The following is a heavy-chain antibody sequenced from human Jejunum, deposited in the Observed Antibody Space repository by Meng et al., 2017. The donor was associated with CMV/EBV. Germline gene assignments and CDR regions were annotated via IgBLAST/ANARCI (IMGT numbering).Heavy chain of an antibody. V-gene: IGHV3-7*04. CDR3: GRDGRPIDY. Sequence: VEVVEAGGGLVQPGGSLRLSCAASGFTFNRYWMTWVRQAPGKGLEWVANINEDGSEKYYVDSVKGRFTISRDNAKNSVYLQMNSLRVEDTAVYYCGRDGRPIDYWGQGTLVTVSS. J-gene: IGHJ4*02. D-gene: IGHD1-26*01. CDR1: GFTFNRYW. CDR2: INEDGSEK.